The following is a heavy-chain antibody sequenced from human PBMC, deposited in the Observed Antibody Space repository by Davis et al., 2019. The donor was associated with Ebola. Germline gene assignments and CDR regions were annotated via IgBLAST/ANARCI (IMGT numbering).Heavy chain of an antibody. CDR1: GGSISNYY. Sequence: SETLSLTCSVSGGSISNYYWGWIRQPPGKGLEWIGSIYYSGSTYYNPSLKSRVTISVDTSKNQVSLKLSSVTAADTAVYYCAKGSVTIFGVAPDYYGMDVWGKGTTVTVSS. V-gene: IGHV4-39*01. J-gene: IGHJ6*04. CDR3: AKGSVTIFGVAPDYYGMDV. D-gene: IGHD3-3*01. CDR2: IYYSGST.